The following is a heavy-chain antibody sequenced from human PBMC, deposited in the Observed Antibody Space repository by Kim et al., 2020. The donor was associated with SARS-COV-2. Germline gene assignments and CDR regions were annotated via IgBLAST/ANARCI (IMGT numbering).Heavy chain of an antibody. J-gene: IGHJ6*01. CDR3: ARVLHTSSGYPLYYYYGLD. CDR2: INPGSGSA. Sequence: ASVKVSCKASGYTFTNYYIHWVRQAPGQGLEWMGIINPGSGSASYAQKFQGRVTMARDTSTSTVYMELISLRSEDTAVYYCARVLHTSSGYPLYYYYGLD. CDR1: GYTFTNYY. V-gene: IGHV1-46*01. D-gene: IGHD5-12*01.